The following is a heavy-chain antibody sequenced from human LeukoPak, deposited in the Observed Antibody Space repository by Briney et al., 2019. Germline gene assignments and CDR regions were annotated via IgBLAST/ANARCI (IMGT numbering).Heavy chain of an antibody. CDR2: INPNSGGT. CDR1: GYTFTGYK. Sequence: GASVKVSCKASGYTFTGYKMHWVRQTPGQGLEWMGWINPNSGGTNYAQKFQGGVTMTRDTSISTAYMELSRLRSDDTAVYYCARGTAIGPNDYWGQGTLVTVSS. V-gene: IGHV1-2*02. J-gene: IGHJ4*02. D-gene: IGHD5-18*01. CDR3: ARGTAIGPNDY.